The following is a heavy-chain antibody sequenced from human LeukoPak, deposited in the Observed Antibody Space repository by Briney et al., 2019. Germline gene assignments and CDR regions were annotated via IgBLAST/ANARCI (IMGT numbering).Heavy chain of an antibody. CDR2: ISGGSDGT. J-gene: IGHJ4*02. D-gene: IGHD5-18*01. V-gene: IGHV3-23*01. CDR1: GFTFINYA. Sequence: GSLRLSCAASGFTFINYAMSWVRQAPGMGLEWVSGISGGSDGTYYADSVKGRFTISRDNSKNTLYLQMNSLGAEDTAIYYCAKGSSGYIYGDYWGQGTLVTVSS. CDR3: AKGSSGYIYGDY.